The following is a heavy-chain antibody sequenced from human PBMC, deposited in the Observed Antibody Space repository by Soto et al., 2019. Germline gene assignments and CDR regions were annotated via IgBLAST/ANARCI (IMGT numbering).Heavy chain of an antibody. Sequence: QVQLVESGGGVVQPGRSLRLSCAASGFTFSNYAMHWVRQAPGKGLEWVALISHDGSNKYYADSVKGRFTISRDNSKNTLYLQMNSLRAEDTAVYYCARDPNYYDSRGYVDYWGQGTLVTVSS. CDR2: ISHDGSNK. V-gene: IGHV3-30-3*01. D-gene: IGHD3-22*01. CDR3: ARDPNYYDSRGYVDY. J-gene: IGHJ4*02. CDR1: GFTFSNYA.